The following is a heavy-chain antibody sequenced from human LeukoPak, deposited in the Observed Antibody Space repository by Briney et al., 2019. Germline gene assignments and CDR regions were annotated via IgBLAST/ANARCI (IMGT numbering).Heavy chain of an antibody. V-gene: IGHV1-69*04. J-gene: IGHJ4*02. CDR3: AREGRYCSGGSCMFTTQPCDY. Sequence: EASVKVSCKASGGTFSSYAISWVRQAPGQGLEWMGRIIPILGIANYAQKFQGRVTITADKSTSTAYMELSSLRSEDTAVYYCAREGRYCSGGSCMFTTQPCDYWGQGTLVTVSS. CDR2: IIPILGIA. D-gene: IGHD2-15*01. CDR1: GGTFSSYA.